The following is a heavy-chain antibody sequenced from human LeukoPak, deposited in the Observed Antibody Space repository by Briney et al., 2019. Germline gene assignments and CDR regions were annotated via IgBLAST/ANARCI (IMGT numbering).Heavy chain of an antibody. CDR3: ARGSYSSGRLLDS. CDR1: GGSIISYY. V-gene: IGHV4-59*01. D-gene: IGHD6-19*01. Sequence: SETLSLTCTVSGGSIISYYWTWIRQPPGKGLEWIGYIYSTGSTKYNPSLKSRLTMSVDTFKTQISLKVNSVTAADTAVYYCARGSYSSGRLLDSWGQGTLVTVSS. CDR2: IYSTGST. J-gene: IGHJ4*02.